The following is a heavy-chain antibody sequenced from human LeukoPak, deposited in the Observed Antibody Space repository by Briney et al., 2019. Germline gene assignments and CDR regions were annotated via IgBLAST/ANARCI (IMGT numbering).Heavy chain of an antibody. Sequence: GGSLRLSCAASGFTFNNYAMHWVRQAPGKGLGWVAVISYDGSNKYYADSVKGRFTISRDDSKSTLYLQMNTLRAEDTAVYYCARDRCVSCPAWNWFDPWGQGTLVTVSP. CDR2: ISYDGSNK. J-gene: IGHJ5*02. D-gene: IGHD2-2*01. CDR1: GFTFNNYA. CDR3: ARDRCVSCPAWNWFDP. V-gene: IGHV3-30*04.